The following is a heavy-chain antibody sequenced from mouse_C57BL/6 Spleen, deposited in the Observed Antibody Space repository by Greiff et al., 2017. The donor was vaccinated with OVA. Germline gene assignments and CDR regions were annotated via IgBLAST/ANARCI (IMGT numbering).Heavy chain of an antibody. CDR1: GYTFTDYY. CDR2: INPNNGGT. J-gene: IGHJ3*01. D-gene: IGHD2-4*01. V-gene: IGHV1-26*01. Sequence: EVQLQQSGPELVKPGASVKISCKASGYTFTDYYMNWVKQSPGKSLEWIGDINPNNGGTSYNQKFKGKATLTVDKSSSTAYMELRSLPSEDSAVYYCARRWDYGAWFAYWGQGTLVTVSA. CDR3: ARRWDYGAWFAY.